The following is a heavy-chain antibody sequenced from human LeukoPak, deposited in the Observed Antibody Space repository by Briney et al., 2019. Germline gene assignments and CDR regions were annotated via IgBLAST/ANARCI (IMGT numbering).Heavy chain of an antibody. Sequence: GESLRLSCAASGLVFTTAWMIWVRQAPGKGLEWVGRIKSKSDGGTTDYAAPVKGRFTISRDDSKNTLYLQMSSLKTEDTAVYYCTTLEQYYFHSGAYDVYYMDVWGKGTTVTVSS. CDR2: IKSKSDGGTT. J-gene: IGHJ6*03. D-gene: IGHD3-22*01. V-gene: IGHV3-15*01. CDR1: GLVFTTAW. CDR3: TTLEQYYFHSGAYDVYYMDV.